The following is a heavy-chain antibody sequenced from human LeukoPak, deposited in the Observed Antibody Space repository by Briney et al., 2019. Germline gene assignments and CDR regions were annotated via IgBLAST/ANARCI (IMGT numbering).Heavy chain of an antibody. CDR3: AKGAYYGSATYYGMDV. CDR1: GFTFDDYA. Sequence: PGGSLRLSCAASGFTFDDYAMHWVRQAPGKGLEWVSGISWNSGSIGYADSVKGRFTISRDNAKNSLYLQMNSLRAEDTALYYCAKGAYYGSATYYGMDVWGQGTTVTVSS. D-gene: IGHD3-10*01. V-gene: IGHV3-9*01. CDR2: ISWNSGSI. J-gene: IGHJ6*02.